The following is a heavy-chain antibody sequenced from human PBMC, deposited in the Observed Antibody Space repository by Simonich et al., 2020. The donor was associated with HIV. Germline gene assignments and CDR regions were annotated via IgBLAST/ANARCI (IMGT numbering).Heavy chain of an antibody. CDR1: GGSFCGYY. Sequence: QVQLHQWGAGLLKPSETLSLTCAVYGGSFCGYYWNWIRKSPGKGLGWIGEINHSGSTNYNPSLKSRVTISVDTSKNQFSLKVSSVTAADTAVYYCARLQSLGGNSDDDYWSQGTLVIVSS. J-gene: IGHJ4*02. CDR2: INHSGST. D-gene: IGHD2-21*02. CDR3: ARLQSLGGNSDDDY. V-gene: IGHV4-34*01.